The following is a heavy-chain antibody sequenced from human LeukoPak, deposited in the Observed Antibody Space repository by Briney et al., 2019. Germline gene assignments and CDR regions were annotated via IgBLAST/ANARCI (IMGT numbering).Heavy chain of an antibody. D-gene: IGHD6-6*01. V-gene: IGHV3-21*01. Sequence: GGSLRLSCAASGFTFSSYSMNWVRQAPGKGLEWVSSISSSSYIYYADSVKGRFTISRDNAKNSLYLQMNSLRAEDTAVYYCARDRAYSSFGLRDYYYYGMDVWGQGTTVTVSS. CDR3: ARDRAYSSFGLRDYYYYGMDV. CDR1: GFTFSSYS. J-gene: IGHJ6*02. CDR2: ISSSSYI.